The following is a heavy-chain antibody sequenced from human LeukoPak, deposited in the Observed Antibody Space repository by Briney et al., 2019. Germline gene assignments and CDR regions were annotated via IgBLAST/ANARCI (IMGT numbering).Heavy chain of an antibody. J-gene: IGHJ4*02. Sequence: ASVKVSCKASGYTFTSYYMHWVRQAPGQGLEWMGIINPSGGSTSYAQKFQGRVTMTRDTSTSTVYMELSSLRSEDTAVYYCARDPVAPEFCSGDCYSPFFDYWGQGTLVTVSS. D-gene: IGHD2-21*02. V-gene: IGHV1-46*01. CDR1: GYTFTSYY. CDR3: ARDPVAPEFCSGDCYSPFFDY. CDR2: INPSGGST.